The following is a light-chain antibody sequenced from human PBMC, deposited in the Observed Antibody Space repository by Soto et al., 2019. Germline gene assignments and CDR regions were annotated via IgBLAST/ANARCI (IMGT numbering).Light chain of an antibody. CDR2: GAS. Sequence: EIVLTQSPGTLSLSPGERATLSCRASQSVSNNYLAWYQQKPGQAPRLLISGASARAPGFPARFSGSGSGTEFTLTISSLQSEDFAVYYCQRYNNWPGTFGQGTKVDIK. CDR3: QRYNNWPGT. CDR1: QSVSNN. J-gene: IGKJ1*01. V-gene: IGKV3-15*01.